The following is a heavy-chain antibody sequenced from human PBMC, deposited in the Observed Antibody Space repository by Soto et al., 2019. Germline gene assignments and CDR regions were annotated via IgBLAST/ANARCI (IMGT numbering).Heavy chain of an antibody. CDR2: IIPILGIA. CDR1: GGTFSSYT. D-gene: IGHD6-25*01. CDR3: ARSGYGDYYYYGMDV. Sequence: ASVKVSCKVSGGTFSSYTISWVRQAPGQGLEWMGRIIPILGIANYAQKFQGRVTITADKSTSTAYMELSSLRSEDTAVYYCARSGYGDYYYYGMDVWGQGTTVTVSS. J-gene: IGHJ6*02. V-gene: IGHV1-69*02.